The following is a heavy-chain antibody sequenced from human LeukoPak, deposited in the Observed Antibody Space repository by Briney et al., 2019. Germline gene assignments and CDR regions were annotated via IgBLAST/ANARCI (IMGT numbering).Heavy chain of an antibody. J-gene: IGHJ4*02. CDR1: GFTFSSYW. V-gene: IGHV3-7*01. Sequence: TGGSLRLSCAASGFTFSSYWMSWVRQAPGKGLEWVANIKQDGSEKYYVDSVRGRFTISRDNAKNSLYLQMNSLRAEDTAVYYCARAKPKNMVRGLIMRRESRYYFDYWGQGTPVTVSS. D-gene: IGHD3-10*01. CDR2: IKQDGSEK. CDR3: ARAKPKNMVRGLIMRRESRYYFDY.